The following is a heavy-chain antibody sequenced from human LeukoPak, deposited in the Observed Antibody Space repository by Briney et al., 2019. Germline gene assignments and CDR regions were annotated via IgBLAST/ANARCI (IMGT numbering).Heavy chain of an antibody. J-gene: IGHJ4*02. CDR3: AKAYSGYSSGWSFDY. D-gene: IGHD6-19*01. CDR1: GCSFTSYW. Sequence: GESLKISCKGSGCSFTSYWIGWVRQMPGKGLEWMGIIYPGDSDTRYSPSFQGQVTISADKSISTAYLQWSSLKASDTAMYYCAKAYSGYSSGWSFDYWGQGTLVTVSS. V-gene: IGHV5-51*01. CDR2: IYPGDSDT.